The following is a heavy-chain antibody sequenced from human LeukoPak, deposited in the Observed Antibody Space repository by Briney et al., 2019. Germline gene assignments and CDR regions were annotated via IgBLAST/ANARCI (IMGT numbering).Heavy chain of an antibody. Sequence: GGSLRLSCAASGFTFSSYSMNWVRQAPGKGLEWVSSISSSSSYIYYADSVKGRFTISRDNAKNSLYLQMNSLRAEDTAVYYCARGGNTIFGVVIPLDYWGQGTLVTVSS. V-gene: IGHV3-21*01. J-gene: IGHJ4*02. CDR2: ISSSSSYI. D-gene: IGHD3-3*01. CDR3: ARGGNTIFGVVIPLDY. CDR1: GFTFSSYS.